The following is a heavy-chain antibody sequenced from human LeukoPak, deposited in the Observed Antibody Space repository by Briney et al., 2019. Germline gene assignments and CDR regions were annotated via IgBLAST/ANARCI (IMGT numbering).Heavy chain of an antibody. D-gene: IGHD6-13*01. Sequence: ASVKVSCKVSGHTLTELSMHWVRQAPGKGLEWMGGFDPEDGETIYAQKFQGRVTMTEDTSTDTAYMELSSLRSEDTAVYYCATDTQYSSSWYTWGYWGQGTLVTVSS. J-gene: IGHJ4*02. CDR3: ATDTQYSSSWYTWGY. V-gene: IGHV1-24*01. CDR1: GHTLTELS. CDR2: FDPEDGET.